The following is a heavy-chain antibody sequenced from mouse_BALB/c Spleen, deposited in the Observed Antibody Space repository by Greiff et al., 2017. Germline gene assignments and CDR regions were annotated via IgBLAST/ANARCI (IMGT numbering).Heavy chain of an antibody. CDR3: ARRGNWDVGFAY. D-gene: IGHD4-1*01. Sequence: VHVKQSGSELVKPGASVKLSCTASGFNIKDTYMHWVKQRPEQGLEWIGRIDPANGNTKYDPKFQGKATITADTSSNTAYLQLSSLTSEDTAVYYCARRGNWDVGFAYWGQGTLVTVSA. J-gene: IGHJ3*01. V-gene: IGHV14-3*02. CDR1: GFNIKDTY. CDR2: IDPANGNT.